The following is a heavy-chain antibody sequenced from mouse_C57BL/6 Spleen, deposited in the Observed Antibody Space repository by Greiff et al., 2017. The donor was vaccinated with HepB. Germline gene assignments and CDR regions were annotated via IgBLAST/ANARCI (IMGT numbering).Heavy chain of an antibody. V-gene: IGHV1-63*01. Sequence: QVQLQQSGAELVRPGTSVKMSCKASGYTFTNYWIGWAKQRPGHGLEWIGDIYPGGGYTNYNEKFKGKATLTADKSSSTAYMQFSSLTSEDSAIYYCARSDGYYLDYWGQGTTLTVSS. CDR3: ARSDGYYLDY. CDR1: GYTFTNYW. D-gene: IGHD2-3*01. CDR2: IYPGGGYT. J-gene: IGHJ2*01.